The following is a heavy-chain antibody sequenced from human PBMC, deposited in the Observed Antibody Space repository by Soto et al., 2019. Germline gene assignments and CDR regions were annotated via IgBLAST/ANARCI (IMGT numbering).Heavy chain of an antibody. Sequence: QVQLMQAGAEVMKPGASVKVSCKASGYTFNTYYIHWVRQAPGQGLEWVGIINPYDGTRTYAQNFQGRVTLTRDTSTTTVYMELGSLRSEETAVYYCARAAAGAAVRYYFDHWGQGTLVTVSS. CDR1: GYTFNTYY. V-gene: IGHV1-46*02. CDR3: ARAAAGAAVRYYFDH. J-gene: IGHJ4*02. D-gene: IGHD6-13*01. CDR2: INPYDGTR.